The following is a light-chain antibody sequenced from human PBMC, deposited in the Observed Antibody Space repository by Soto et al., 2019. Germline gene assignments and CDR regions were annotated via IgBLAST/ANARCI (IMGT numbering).Light chain of an antibody. Sequence: AIQMTQSPSSLSASVGDRVTITCRASQGIRNDLGWFQQKPGKAPNLLIYAASSLQSGVPSRFSGSGSGTDFSLTISSLQPEDFATYYCQHQSNWPRTFDQGTKVEIK. CDR1: QGIRND. CDR2: AAS. J-gene: IGKJ1*01. V-gene: IGKV1-6*01. CDR3: QHQSNWPRT.